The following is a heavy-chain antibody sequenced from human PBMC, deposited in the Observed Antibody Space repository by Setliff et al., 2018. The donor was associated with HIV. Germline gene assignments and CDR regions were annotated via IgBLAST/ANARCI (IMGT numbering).Heavy chain of an antibody. CDR1: GGSLSGYH. CDR3: ARDQYYNFWSGYSYYYYGMDI. J-gene: IGHJ6*02. Sequence: TLSLTCAVYGGSLSGYHWSWIRQSPGKGLEWIGEINHSGSTNYNPSLKSRVIISIDTSKKQFSLKLTSVTAADTAVYYCARDQYYNFWSGYSYYYYGMDIWGQGTTVTVSS. CDR2: INHSGST. D-gene: IGHD3-3*01. V-gene: IGHV4-34*01.